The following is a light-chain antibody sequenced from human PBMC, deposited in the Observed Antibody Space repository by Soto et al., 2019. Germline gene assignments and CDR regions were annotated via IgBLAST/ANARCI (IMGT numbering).Light chain of an antibody. CDR2: EVT. J-gene: IGLJ3*02. CDR3: SSFASSNTWV. Sequence: QSALTQPPSASWSPGQSVTISCTGTSSAVGAYNYVSWYQQHAGKAPKLVIYEVTKRPSGVPDRFSGSKSANTASLTVSGLQAEDEADYYCSSFASSNTWVFGGGTKLTVL. CDR1: SSAVGAYNY. V-gene: IGLV2-8*01.